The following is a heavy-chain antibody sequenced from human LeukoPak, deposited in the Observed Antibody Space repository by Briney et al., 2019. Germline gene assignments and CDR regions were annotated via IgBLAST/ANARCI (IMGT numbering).Heavy chain of an antibody. CDR3: ARRRTLGVSGGCCWLDP. CDR1: GGSISSYY. J-gene: IGHJ5*02. Sequence: SETLSLTCTVSGGSISSYYWSWIRQPAGKGLEWIGRIYTSGSTNYNPSLKSRVTISVDTSKNQFSLKLSSVTAADTAVYYCARRRTLGVSGGCCWLDPWGQGTLVTVYS. CDR2: IYTSGST. D-gene: IGHD3-16*01. V-gene: IGHV4-4*07.